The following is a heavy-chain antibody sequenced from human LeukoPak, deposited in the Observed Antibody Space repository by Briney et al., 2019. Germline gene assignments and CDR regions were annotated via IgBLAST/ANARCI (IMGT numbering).Heavy chain of an antibody. CDR1: GGSISSSSDY. CDR2: IYYSGST. Sequence: PSETLSLTCTVSGGSISSSSDYWGWIRQPPGKGLEWIGSIYYSGSTNYNPSLKSRVTISVDTSKNQFTLKLSSVTPADTAVYYCARGGYYGSGNDFRFDPWGQGTLVTVSS. V-gene: IGHV4-39*06. J-gene: IGHJ5*02. D-gene: IGHD3-10*01. CDR3: ARGGYYGSGNDFRFDP.